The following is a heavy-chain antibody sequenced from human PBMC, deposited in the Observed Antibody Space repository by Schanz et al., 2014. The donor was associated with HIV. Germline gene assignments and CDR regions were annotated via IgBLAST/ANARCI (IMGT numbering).Heavy chain of an antibody. CDR2: ISYDGSNK. Sequence: QVQLVESGGGVVQPGRSLRLSCATSGFTFSTKGMHWVRQAPGKGLEWVAVISYDGSNKYYADSVKGRFTISRDNSKNTLYLQLNSLRAEDTAVYYCAKDPAYPGTGNLEYWGQGTLVIVSS. J-gene: IGHJ4*02. V-gene: IGHV3-30*18. CDR1: GFTFSTKG. D-gene: IGHD1-1*01. CDR3: AKDPAYPGTGNLEY.